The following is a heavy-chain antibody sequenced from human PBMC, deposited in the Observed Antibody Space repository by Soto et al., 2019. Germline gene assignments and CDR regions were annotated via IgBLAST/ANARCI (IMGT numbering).Heavy chain of an antibody. D-gene: IGHD3-10*01. CDR1: GFTFSSYG. Sequence: HLGGSLRLSCAASGFTFSSYGMHWVRQAPGKGLEWVAVIWYDGSNKYYADSVKGRFTISRDNSKNTLYLQMNSLRAEDTAVYYCARSSVLLWFGEFEDGFDYWGQGTLVTVSS. J-gene: IGHJ4*02. CDR3: ARSSVLLWFGEFEDGFDY. CDR2: IWYDGSNK. V-gene: IGHV3-33*01.